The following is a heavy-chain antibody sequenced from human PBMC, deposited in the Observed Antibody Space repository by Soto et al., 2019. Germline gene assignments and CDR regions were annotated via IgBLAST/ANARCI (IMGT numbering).Heavy chain of an antibody. V-gene: IGHV4-34*01. CDR2: INHSGST. CDR1: GGSFRGHY. Sequence: SETLSLTCAVYGGSFRGHYWSWIRQPPGKGLGWIGEINHSGSTNYNPSLKSRVTISVDTSKNQFSLKLSSVTAADTAVYYCARGDPNDCSSTSCYHGWFDPWGQGTLVTVSS. D-gene: IGHD2-2*01. J-gene: IGHJ5*02. CDR3: ARGDPNDCSSTSCYHGWFDP.